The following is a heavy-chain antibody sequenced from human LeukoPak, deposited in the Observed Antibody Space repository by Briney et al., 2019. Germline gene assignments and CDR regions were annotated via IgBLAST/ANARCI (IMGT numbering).Heavy chain of an antibody. CDR3: ARGEPGISAFDI. D-gene: IGHD7-27*01. V-gene: IGHV4-34*01. Sequence: SETLSLTCAVYGGSFSGYYWSWIRQPPGKGLKWIGEINHSGSTNYHPSLKSRVTISLDTSKNQFSLKLRSVTAADTAVYYCARGEPGISAFDIWGQGTMVTVSS. CDR2: INHSGST. CDR1: GGSFSGYY. J-gene: IGHJ3*02.